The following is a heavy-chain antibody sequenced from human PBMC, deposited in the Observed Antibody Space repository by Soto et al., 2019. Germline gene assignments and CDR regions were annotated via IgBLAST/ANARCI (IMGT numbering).Heavy chain of an antibody. V-gene: IGHV4-34*01. CDR2: INHSGST. Sequence: QVQLQQWGAGLLKPSETLSLTCAVYGGSFSGYYWSWIRQPPVKGLEWIGEINHSGSTNYNPSLKSRVTISVDTSKNQFSLKLSSVTAADTAVYYFARSHYGDYVVFDYWCQGTLVTVSS. CDR3: ARSHYGDYVVFDY. CDR1: GGSFSGYY. J-gene: IGHJ4*02. D-gene: IGHD4-17*01.